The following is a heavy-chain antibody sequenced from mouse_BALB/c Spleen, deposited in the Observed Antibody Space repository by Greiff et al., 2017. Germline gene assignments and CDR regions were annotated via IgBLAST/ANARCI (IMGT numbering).Heavy chain of an antibody. CDR2: VNPNNGGT. J-gene: IGHJ2*01. CDR3: ARRRYRYDSDFDY. V-gene: IGHV1-26*01. CDR1: GYTFTDYY. Sequence: EVQLQQSGPELVKPGASVKISCKASGYTFTDYYMNWVKQSHGKSLEWIGLVNPNNGGTSYNQKFKGKATLTVDKSSSTAYMELRSLTSEDSAVYYCARRRYRYDSDFDYWGQGTTLTVSS. D-gene: IGHD2-14*01.